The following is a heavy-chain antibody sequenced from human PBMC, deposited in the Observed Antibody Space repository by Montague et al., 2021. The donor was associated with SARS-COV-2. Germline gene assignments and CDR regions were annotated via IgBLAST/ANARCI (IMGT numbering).Heavy chain of an antibody. CDR3: ALPLGGARFDP. Sequence: SETLSLTCTVSGGSVSSDNWWTWVRQPPGKGLEWIGEIYHSGTTKYNSCHEGRVTISVDKSRYHLSLNLWSVTAADTAMYYCALPLGGARFDPWGQGILVTVSS. CDR2: IYHSGTT. J-gene: IGHJ5*02. D-gene: IGHD1-26*01. V-gene: IGHV4-4*02. CDR1: GGSVSSDNW.